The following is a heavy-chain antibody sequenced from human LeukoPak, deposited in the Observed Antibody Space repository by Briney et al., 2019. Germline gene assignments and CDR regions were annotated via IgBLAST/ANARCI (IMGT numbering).Heavy chain of an antibody. CDR1: GYTFTGYY. V-gene: IGHV1-2*02. CDR3: ARKVLRGDYGDYATLSFDY. Sequence: ASVKVSCKASGYTFTGYYMRWVRQAPGQGLEWMGWINPNSGGTNYAQKFQGRVTMTRDTSISTAYMELSRLRSDDTAVYYCARKVLRGDYGDYATLSFDYWGQGTLVTVSS. D-gene: IGHD4-17*01. J-gene: IGHJ4*02. CDR2: INPNSGGT.